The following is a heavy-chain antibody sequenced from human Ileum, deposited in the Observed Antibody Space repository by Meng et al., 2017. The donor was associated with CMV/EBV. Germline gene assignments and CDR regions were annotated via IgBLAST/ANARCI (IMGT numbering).Heavy chain of an antibody. D-gene: IGHD6-13*01. Sequence: ASVKVSCQASGYTFTGYYMHWVRQAPGQGLEWMGWINPNSGGTNYAQKCQGRVTMTRDTSISPAYMELSRLRSDDTSVNYCARGKGIAAAGDWFDPWGQGTLVTVSS. CDR1: GYTFTGYY. V-gene: IGHV1-2*02. CDR2: INPNSGGT. CDR3: ARGKGIAAAGDWFDP. J-gene: IGHJ5*02.